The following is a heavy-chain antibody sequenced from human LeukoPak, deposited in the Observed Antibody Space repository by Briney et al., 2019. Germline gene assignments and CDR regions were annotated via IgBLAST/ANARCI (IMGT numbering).Heavy chain of an antibody. CDR2: ISANGGET. CDR3: AKRYYDFPLDY. CDR1: GFTFSIYA. J-gene: IGHJ4*02. Sequence: GGSLRLSCAASGFTFSIYAMNWVRQAPGKGLEWVSSISANGGETHYADSVKGRFTISRDNSKNTLYLQVNNPRVEDTAVYYCAKRYYDFPLDYWGQGTLVTVSS. V-gene: IGHV3-23*01. D-gene: IGHD3-3*01.